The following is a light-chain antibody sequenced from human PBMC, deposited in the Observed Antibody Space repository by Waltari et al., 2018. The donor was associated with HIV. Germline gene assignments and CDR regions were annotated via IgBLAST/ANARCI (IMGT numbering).Light chain of an antibody. CDR1: SISNSY. J-gene: IGLJ3*02. CDR2: GQN. Sequence: SSELTQDPAVSVALGHTVRLTCHGDSISNSYAGWYQQKPGQATVIVIYGQNNRPSGIPDRFSGSNSGNTASLTITGAQAEDEADYYCASRDNTGNHKVFGGGTTLTVL. V-gene: IGLV3-19*01. CDR3: ASRDNTGNHKV.